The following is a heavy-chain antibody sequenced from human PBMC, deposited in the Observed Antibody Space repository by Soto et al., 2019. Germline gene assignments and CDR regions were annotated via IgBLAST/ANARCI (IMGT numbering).Heavy chain of an antibody. V-gene: IGHV3-30-3*01. CDR3: VRHTCPDCYSIGY. CDR1: GFTFGAYP. J-gene: IGHJ4*02. Sequence: GGSRNLSVQPSGFTFGAYPMPGVGRAPGKGLEWVAVISYDGGNKYYADSVKGRFTISRDNSENSLYLQMNSLRAEDTAVYYCVRHTCPDCYSIGYWGLGTLVTVSS. D-gene: IGHD2-21*02. CDR2: ISYDGGNK.